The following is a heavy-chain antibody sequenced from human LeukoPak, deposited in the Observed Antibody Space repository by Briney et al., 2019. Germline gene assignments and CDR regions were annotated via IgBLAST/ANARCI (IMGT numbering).Heavy chain of an antibody. CDR3: ARVETYYGSGSPLYGMDV. V-gene: IGHV3-30*04. Sequence: GRSLRLSCAASGFTFSSYAMHWVRQAPGKGLEWVVVISYDGSNKYYADSVKGRFTISRDNSKNTLYLQMNSLRAEDTAVYYCARVETYYGSGSPLYGMDVWGQGTTVTVSS. CDR1: GFTFSSYA. CDR2: ISYDGSNK. D-gene: IGHD3-10*01. J-gene: IGHJ6*02.